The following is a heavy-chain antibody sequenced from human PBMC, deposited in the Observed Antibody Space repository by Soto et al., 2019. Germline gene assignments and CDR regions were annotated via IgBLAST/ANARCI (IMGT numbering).Heavy chain of an antibody. CDR3: ARRVGSALSFDY. CDR2: ISAYNGNT. J-gene: IGHJ4*02. V-gene: IGHV1-18*04. CDR1: CYTFTSYG. D-gene: IGHD1-26*01. Sequence: SVKVSFKGSCYTFTSYGISWVRQAPVQGLEWMGWISAYNGNTNYAQKLQGGVTMTTDTSTSTAYMELRSLRSDDTAVYYCARRVGSALSFDYWGQGTLVTVSS.